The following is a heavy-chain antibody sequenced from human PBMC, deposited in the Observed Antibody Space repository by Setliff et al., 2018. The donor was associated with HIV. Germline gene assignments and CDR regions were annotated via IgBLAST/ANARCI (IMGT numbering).Heavy chain of an antibody. V-gene: IGHV4-34*01. CDR2: INHSGST. J-gene: IGHJ4*02. CDR1: GGSFTDYY. D-gene: IGHD3-16*02. Sequence: FTDIGGSFTDYYWIWIRQPPGKGLEWSGEINHSGSTHYNQSLKSRFTISVDPSKNQFSLKVRSVTAADTAVYYCARVRPGAYVWGSYPDYWGQGTLVTVSS. CDR3: ARVRPGAYVWGSYPDY.